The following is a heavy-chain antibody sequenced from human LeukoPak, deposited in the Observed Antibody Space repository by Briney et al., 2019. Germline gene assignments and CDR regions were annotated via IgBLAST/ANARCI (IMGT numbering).Heavy chain of an antibody. CDR2: MNPNSGNT. CDR3: ARVPLGNFDY. V-gene: IGHV1-8*02. J-gene: IGHJ4*02. D-gene: IGHD7-27*01. CDR1: GYTFTGYY. Sequence: ASVKVSCKASGYTFTGYYMHWVRQATGQGLEWMGWMNPNSGNTGYAQKFQGRVTMTRNTSISTAYMELSSLRSEDTAVYYCARVPLGNFDYWGQGTLVTVSS.